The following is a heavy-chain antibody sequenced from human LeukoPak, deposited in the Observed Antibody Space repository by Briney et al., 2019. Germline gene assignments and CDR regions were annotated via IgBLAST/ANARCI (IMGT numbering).Heavy chain of an antibody. Sequence: GGSLRLSCAASGFSFSSYYMSWVRQAPGKGLEWVGRIKSKTDGGTTDYAAPVKGRFTISRDDSKNTLYLQMNSLKTEDTAVYYCTTDYYDSSGYSTGYYFDYWGQGTLVTVSS. D-gene: IGHD3-22*01. J-gene: IGHJ4*02. V-gene: IGHV3-15*01. CDR1: GFSFSSYY. CDR3: TTDYYDSSGYSTGYYFDY. CDR2: IKSKTDGGTT.